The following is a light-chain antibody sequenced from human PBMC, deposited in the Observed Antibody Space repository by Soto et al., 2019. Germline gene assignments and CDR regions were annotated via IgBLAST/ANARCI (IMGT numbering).Light chain of an antibody. CDR3: QQRSNWPGLT. V-gene: IGKV3-11*01. CDR2: DAS. Sequence: IVLTKSPATLSLSPGGRATLSCRASQSVSSYLAWYQQKPGQAPRLLIYDASNRATGIPARFSGSGSGTDFSLTISSLEPEDFAVYYCQQRSNWPGLTFGGGTKVEIK. J-gene: IGKJ4*01. CDR1: QSVSSY.